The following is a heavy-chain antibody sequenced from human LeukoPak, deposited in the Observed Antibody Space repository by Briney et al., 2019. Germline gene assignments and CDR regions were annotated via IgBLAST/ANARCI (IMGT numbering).Heavy chain of an antibody. CDR2: IYTSEST. V-gene: IGHV4-61*02. Sequence: SETLSLTCSVSGGSISSSNYYWSWIRQPAGKGLEWIGRIYTSESTDYNPSLKSRVTISVDTSRNQFSLKLSSVTAADTAVYYCARGLWFGDENPPYFDYWGQGILVTVSS. CDR1: GGSISSSNYY. J-gene: IGHJ4*02. CDR3: ARGLWFGDENPPYFDY. D-gene: IGHD3-10*01.